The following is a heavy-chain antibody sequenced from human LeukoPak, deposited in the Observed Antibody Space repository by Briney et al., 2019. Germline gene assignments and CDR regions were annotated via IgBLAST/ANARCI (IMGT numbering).Heavy chain of an antibody. J-gene: IGHJ6*03. CDR2: IYTSGST. CDR1: GGSISSYY. Sequence: SETRSLTCTVSGGSISSYYWSWIRQPAGKGLEWIGRIYTSGSTNYNPSLNSRVTMSVDTSKNQFSLKLTSVTAADTAVYFCARSGGRWLQLEGYYYYMDVWGKGTTVTVSS. V-gene: IGHV4-4*07. D-gene: IGHD5-24*01. CDR3: ARSGGRWLQLEGYYYYMDV.